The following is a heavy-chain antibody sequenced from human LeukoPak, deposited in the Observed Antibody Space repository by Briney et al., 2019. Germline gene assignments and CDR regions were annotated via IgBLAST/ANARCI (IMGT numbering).Heavy chain of an antibody. CDR2: IYYSGST. CDR1: GGSISSSSYY. V-gene: IGHV4-39*01. D-gene: IGHD2-2*01. CDR3: ARYLGYCSSTSCYFYFDY. Sequence: SETLSLTCTVSGGSISSSSYYWGWIRQPLGKGLEWLGSIYYSGSTYYNPSLKSRVTISVDTSKNQFSLKLSSVTAADTAVYYCARYLGYCSSTSCYFYFDYWGQGTLVTVSS. J-gene: IGHJ4*02.